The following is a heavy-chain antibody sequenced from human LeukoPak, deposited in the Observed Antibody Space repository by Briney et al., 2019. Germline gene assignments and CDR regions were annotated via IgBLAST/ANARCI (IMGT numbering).Heavy chain of an antibody. CDR2: IYYSGST. V-gene: IGHV4-61*05. D-gene: IGHD3-22*01. Sequence: SETLSLTCTVSGYSISSDYYWGWIRQPPGKGLEWIGYIYYSGSTNYNPSLKSRVTMSVDTSKNQFSLKLSSVTAADTAVYYCARVVYDSSGYYCDYWGQGTLVTVSS. J-gene: IGHJ4*02. CDR3: ARVVYDSSGYYCDY. CDR1: GYSISSDYY.